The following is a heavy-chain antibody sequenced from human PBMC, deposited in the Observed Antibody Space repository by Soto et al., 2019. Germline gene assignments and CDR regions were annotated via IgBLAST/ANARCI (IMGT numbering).Heavy chain of an antibody. CDR3: ARHYCSGWDYFGY. D-gene: IGHD6-19*01. Sequence: QLQLQASGPGLVKPSETLSLTCNVSGGSIGTRNYYWAWIRQPPGKGLEWIGSLYYSGSTYYNQSLKSRVTLSGDTSKNQFSLKVTPVTAADTAVYYCARHYCSGWDYFGYWGQGTLVTVSS. V-gene: IGHV4-39*01. J-gene: IGHJ4*02. CDR2: LYYSGST. CDR1: GGSIGTRNYY.